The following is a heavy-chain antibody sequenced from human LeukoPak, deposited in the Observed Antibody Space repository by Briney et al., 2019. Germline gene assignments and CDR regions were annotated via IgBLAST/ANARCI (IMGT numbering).Heavy chain of an antibody. CDR2: ISSSSTYI. CDR1: LFIFTTYT. D-gene: IGHD3-10*01. CDR3: ARFFSGNYYSRFDY. J-gene: IGHJ4*02. V-gene: IGHV3-21*01. Sequence: GGSLRLSCAASLFIFTTYTGSSLRQAPGKGLEWVSSISSSSTYISYADSVEGRFTISRDNAKNSLYLQMNSLRAEDTALYYCARFFSGNYYSRFDYWGQGTLVTVSS.